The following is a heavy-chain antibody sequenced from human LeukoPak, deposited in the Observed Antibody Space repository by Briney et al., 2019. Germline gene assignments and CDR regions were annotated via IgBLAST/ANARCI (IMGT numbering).Heavy chain of an antibody. CDR3: AAIYYYDSAPFDP. D-gene: IGHD3-22*01. V-gene: IGHV4-61*02. Sequence: SQTLSLTCTVSGDSVSSGNYYWNWIRQPAGKGLEWIGRIYTSGSTNYNPSLKSRVTISLDTSKNQFSLKLRSVTAADTAVYYCAAIYYYDSAPFDPWGQGTLVTVSS. J-gene: IGHJ5*02. CDR1: GDSVSSGNYY. CDR2: IYTSGST.